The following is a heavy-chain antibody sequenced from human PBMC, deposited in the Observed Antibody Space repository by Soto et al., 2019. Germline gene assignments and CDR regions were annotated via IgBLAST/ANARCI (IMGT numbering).Heavy chain of an antibody. CDR2: IKSKTDGGTT. CDR1: GFTFSNAW. Sequence: GGSLRLSCAASGFTFSNAWMSWVRQAPGKGLEWVGRIKSKTDGGTTDYAAPVKGRFTISRDDSRNTLYLQMNSLKTEDTAVYYCTTSTPAVTSSSPDYYYYGMDVWGQGTTVTVSS. J-gene: IGHJ6*02. V-gene: IGHV3-15*01. CDR3: TTSTPAVTSSSPDYYYYGMDV. D-gene: IGHD6-6*01.